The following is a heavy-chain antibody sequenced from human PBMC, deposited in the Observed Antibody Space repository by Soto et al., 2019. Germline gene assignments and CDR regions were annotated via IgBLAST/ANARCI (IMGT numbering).Heavy chain of an antibody. CDR2: IYYSGST. CDR1: GGSISSGGYY. D-gene: IGHD3-16*01. V-gene: IGHV4-31*03. J-gene: IGHJ3*01. Sequence: SETLSLTCTVSGGSISSGGYYWSWIRQHPGKGLEWIGYIYYSGSTYYNPSLKSRVTISVDTPKNQFSLRLSSVTAADTAVYFCARADDLNTIRGVMANAFDVWGQGTKVTVSS. CDR3: ARADDLNTIRGVMANAFDV.